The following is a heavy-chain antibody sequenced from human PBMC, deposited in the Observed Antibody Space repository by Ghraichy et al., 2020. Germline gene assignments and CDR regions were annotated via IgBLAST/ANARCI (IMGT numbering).Heavy chain of an antibody. J-gene: IGHJ4*02. Sequence: SETLSLTCTVSGGSIGSSSYYWGWIRQPPGKGLEWIGSIYYSGSTYYNPSLNSRVTISVDTSKNQFSLKLNFVTAADTAVYYCASHVYSSGWYASMNYWGQGTLVTVSS. CDR3: ASHVYSSGWYASMNY. D-gene: IGHD6-19*01. CDR2: IYYSGST. V-gene: IGHV4-39*01. CDR1: GGSIGSSSYY.